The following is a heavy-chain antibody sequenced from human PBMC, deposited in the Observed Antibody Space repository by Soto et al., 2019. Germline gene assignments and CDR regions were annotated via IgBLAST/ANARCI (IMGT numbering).Heavy chain of an antibody. CDR2: ISSSSSYI. CDR3: ARAGGRVAATPFDY. CDR1: GFTFSSYS. V-gene: IGHV3-21*01. J-gene: IGHJ4*02. D-gene: IGHD2-15*01. Sequence: EVQLVESGGGLVKPGGSLRLSCAASGFTFSSYSMNWVRQAPGKGLEWVSSISSSSSYIYYADSVKGRFTISRDNAKNSLYQQMNSLRAEDTAVYYCARAGGRVAATPFDYWAREPWSPSPQ.